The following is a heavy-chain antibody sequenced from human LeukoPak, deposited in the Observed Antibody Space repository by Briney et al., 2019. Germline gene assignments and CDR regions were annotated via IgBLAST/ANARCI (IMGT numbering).Heavy chain of an antibody. CDR3: AKDRRKWLVAYYFDY. D-gene: IGHD6-19*01. Sequence: GASVKVSCKASGYTFTGYYMHWVRQAPGQGLEWMGWINPNSGGTNYAQKFQGRVTMTRDTSISTAYMELSRLRSDDTAVYYCAKDRRKWLVAYYFDYWGQGTLVTVSS. CDR2: INPNSGGT. CDR1: GYTFTGYY. J-gene: IGHJ4*02. V-gene: IGHV1-2*02.